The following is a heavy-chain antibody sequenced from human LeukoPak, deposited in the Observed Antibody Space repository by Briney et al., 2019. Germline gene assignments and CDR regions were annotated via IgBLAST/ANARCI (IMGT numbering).Heavy chain of an antibody. CDR2: IYYSGRT. V-gene: IGHV4-30-4*08. CDR1: GGSLSSGDYY. J-gene: IGHJ4*02. Sequence: PSQTLSLTCTLSGGSLSSGDYYWRWLRQPPGRGLEWLGYIYYSGRTYYNPPLKSRVTISVDTSKNQFSLKLSSVTAADTAVYYCARGLGGGYTYFDYWGQGTLVTVSS. D-gene: IGHD5-24*01. CDR3: ARGLGGGYTYFDY.